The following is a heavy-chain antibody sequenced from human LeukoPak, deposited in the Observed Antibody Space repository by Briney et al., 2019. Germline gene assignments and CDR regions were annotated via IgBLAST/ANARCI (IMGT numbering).Heavy chain of an antibody. Sequence: ASVKVSCKASGYTFTSYGISWVRQAPGQGLEWMGWISAYNGNTNYAQKLQGRVTMTTDTSTSTAYTELRSLRSDDTAVYYCARDYDILTGYYSPHFDYWGQGTLVTVSS. CDR2: ISAYNGNT. D-gene: IGHD3-9*01. J-gene: IGHJ4*02. CDR3: ARDYDILTGYYSPHFDY. CDR1: GYTFTSYG. V-gene: IGHV1-18*01.